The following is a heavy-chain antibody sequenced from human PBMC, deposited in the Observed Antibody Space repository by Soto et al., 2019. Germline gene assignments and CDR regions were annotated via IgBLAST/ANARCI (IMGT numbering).Heavy chain of an antibody. D-gene: IGHD3-3*01. Sequence: GGSLRLSCAASGFTFSNAWMSWVRQAPGKGLEWVGRIKSKTDGGTTDYAAPVKGRFTISRDDSKNTLYLQMNSLKTEDTAVYYCTTDKENYDFGSGYYIEPFYYMDGWAKGTTVTVSS. CDR3: TTDKENYDFGSGYYIEPFYYMDG. CDR1: GFTFSNAW. J-gene: IGHJ6*03. V-gene: IGHV3-15*01. CDR2: IKSKTDGGTT.